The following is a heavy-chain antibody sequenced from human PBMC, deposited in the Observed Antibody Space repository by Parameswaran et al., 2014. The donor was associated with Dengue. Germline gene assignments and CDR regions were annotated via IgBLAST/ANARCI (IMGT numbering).Heavy chain of an antibody. Sequence: SETLSLTCTVSGGSVSSGSYYWSWIRQPPGKGLEWIGYIYYSGSTNYNPSLKSRVTISVDTSKNQFSLKLSSVTAADTAVYYCARVSGGSHDNYFDYWGQGTLVTVSS. V-gene: IGHV4-61*01. CDR2: IYYSGST. CDR3: ARVSGGSHDNYFDY. J-gene: IGHJ4*02. D-gene: IGHD1-26*01. CDR1: GGSVSSGSYY.